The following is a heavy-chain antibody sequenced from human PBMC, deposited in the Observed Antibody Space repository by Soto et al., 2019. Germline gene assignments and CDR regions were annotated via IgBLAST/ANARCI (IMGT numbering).Heavy chain of an antibody. J-gene: IGHJ4*02. V-gene: IGHV3-23*01. D-gene: IGHD3-10*01. Sequence: EVQLLESGGGLVQPGGSLRLSCAASGFTFSSYAMSWVRQAPGKGLEWVSAISGSGGSTYYADSVKGRFTISRDNSKNTLCLQMISLSAEDGAVYYCAKASGWFGEVDYWGQGTLVTVSS. CDR2: ISGSGGST. CDR1: GFTFSSYA. CDR3: AKASGWFGEVDY.